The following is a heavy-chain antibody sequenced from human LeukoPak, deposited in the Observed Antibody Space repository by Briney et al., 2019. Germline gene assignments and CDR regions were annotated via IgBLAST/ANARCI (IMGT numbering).Heavy chain of an antibody. CDR2: IYHSGST. J-gene: IGHJ4*02. V-gene: IGHV4-4*02. D-gene: IGHD3-9*01. CDR1: GGSISSSNW. CDR3: ARLSRSYYDILTGYYSPLYYFDY. Sequence: PSETLSLTCAVSGGSISSSNWWSWVRQPPGTGLEWIGEIYHSGSTNYNPSLKSRVTISVDKSKNQFSLKLSSVTAADTAVYYCARLSRSYYDILTGYYSPLYYFDYWGQGTLVTVSS.